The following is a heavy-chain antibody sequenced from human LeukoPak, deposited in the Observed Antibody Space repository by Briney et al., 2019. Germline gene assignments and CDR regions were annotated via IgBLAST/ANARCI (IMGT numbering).Heavy chain of an antibody. Sequence: SETLSLTCSVSGGSIRRADYFWGWIRQSPGKGLERIGSIYHSGSTNYNPSLKSRVTISLDTPKSQFSLKLSSVTAADTAVYYCARAPLYSGGSGWSIYYFYAMDVWGQGTTVTVSS. J-gene: IGHJ6*02. V-gene: IGHV4-61*08. CDR2: IYHSGST. D-gene: IGHD6-19*01. CDR1: GGSIRRADYF. CDR3: ARAPLYSGGSGWSIYYFYAMDV.